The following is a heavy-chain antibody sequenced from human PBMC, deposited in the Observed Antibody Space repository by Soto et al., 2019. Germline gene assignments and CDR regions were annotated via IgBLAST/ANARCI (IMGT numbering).Heavy chain of an antibody. Sequence: QTLSLTCSISVDSVSSNTAAWNWIRSSPSRGLEWLGRTYYRSNWRHDYAVSVKSRITVNPDTSKNHFSLQLNSVTPDDTAVYYCARGVAGSGFDLWGQGTLVTVSS. J-gene: IGHJ4*02. CDR1: VDSVSSNTAA. D-gene: IGHD6-19*01. CDR3: ARGVAGSGFDL. CDR2: TYYRSNWRH. V-gene: IGHV6-1*01.